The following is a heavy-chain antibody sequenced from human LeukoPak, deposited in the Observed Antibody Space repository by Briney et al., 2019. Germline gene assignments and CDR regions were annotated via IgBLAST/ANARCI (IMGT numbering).Heavy chain of an antibody. Sequence: PGGSLRLSCAASGFTFSNAWMSWVRQAPGKGLEWVGRIKSKADGGTTDYAAPVKGRFTISRDDSKNTLYLQMNSLKTEDTAVYYCTTDIRRYFDWFRHDAFDIWGQGTMVTVSS. CDR2: IKSKADGGTT. V-gene: IGHV3-15*01. D-gene: IGHD3-9*01. CDR3: TTDIRRYFDWFRHDAFDI. J-gene: IGHJ3*02. CDR1: GFTFSNAW.